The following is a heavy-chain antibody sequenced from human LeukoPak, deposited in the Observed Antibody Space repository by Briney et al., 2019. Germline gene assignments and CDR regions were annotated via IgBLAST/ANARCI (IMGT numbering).Heavy chain of an antibody. CDR1: GYTFTSYW. CDR3: ARPFTIGYSSSWWYDAFDI. V-gene: IGHV5-51*01. Sequence: GESLKISCKGSGYTFTSYWIGWVRQMPGKGLEWMGIIYPGDSDTRYSPSFQGQVTISADKSISTAYLQWSSLKASDTAMYYCARPFTIGYSSSWWYDAFDIWGQGTMVTVSS. J-gene: IGHJ3*02. D-gene: IGHD6-13*01. CDR2: IYPGDSDT.